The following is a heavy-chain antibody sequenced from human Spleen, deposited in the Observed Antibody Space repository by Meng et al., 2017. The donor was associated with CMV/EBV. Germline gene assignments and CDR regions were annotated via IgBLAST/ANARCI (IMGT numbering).Heavy chain of an antibody. CDR1: GFTFSNYW. CDR3: AREGVVGATELDY. J-gene: IGHJ4*02. D-gene: IGHD1-26*01. Sequence: GESLKISCAASGFTFSNYWMHWVRQVPGKGLAWVSRISSEGSGTNYADSVKGRFTISRDNAKNTLYLQMNSLRGEDTAVYYCAREGVVGATELDYWGQGTLVTVSS. CDR2: ISSEGSGT. V-gene: IGHV3-74*01.